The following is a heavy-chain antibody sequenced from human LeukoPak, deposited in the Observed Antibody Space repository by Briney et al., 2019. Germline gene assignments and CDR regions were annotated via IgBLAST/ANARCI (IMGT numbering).Heavy chain of an antibody. J-gene: IGHJ3*02. CDR2: ISAYNGNT. Sequence: ASVKVSCKASGYTFTSYGISWVRQAPGQGLEWMGWISAYNGNTNYAQKFQGRVTMTRDTSISTAYMELSRLRSDDTAVYYCARDLPLTPSYYYDSSDAFDIWGQGTMVTVSS. CDR1: GYTFTSYG. V-gene: IGHV1-18*01. CDR3: ARDLPLTPSYYYDSSDAFDI. D-gene: IGHD3-22*01.